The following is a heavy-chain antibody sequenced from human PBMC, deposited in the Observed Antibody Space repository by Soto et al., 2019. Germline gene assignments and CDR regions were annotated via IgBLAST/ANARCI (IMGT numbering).Heavy chain of an antibody. Sequence: QVQLVESGGGVVQPGRSLRLSCAXSGFTFSSYAMHWVRQAPGKGLEWVAVISYDGSNKYYADSVKGRFTISRDNSKNTLYLQMNSLRAEDTAVYYCARDYYRFNSGYGFSMDVWGQGTTVTVSS. CDR3: ARDYYRFNSGYGFSMDV. CDR1: GFTFSSYA. D-gene: IGHD5-12*01. J-gene: IGHJ6*02. CDR2: ISYDGSNK. V-gene: IGHV3-30-3*01.